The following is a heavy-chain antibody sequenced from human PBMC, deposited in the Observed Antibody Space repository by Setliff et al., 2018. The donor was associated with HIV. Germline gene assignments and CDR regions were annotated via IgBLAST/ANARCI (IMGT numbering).Heavy chain of an antibody. Sequence: SETLSLTCTVSGYPISSGYSWGWIRQPPGKGLEWIGSIHHGGSTYYNPSLKSRVTISVDTSKYQFSLTLSSVTAADTAVYYCARARSDWYNVRPYYFDLWGQGTPVTVSS. J-gene: IGHJ4*02. D-gene: IGHD6-19*01. CDR1: GYPISSGYS. CDR2: IHHGGST. CDR3: ARARSDWYNVRPYYFDL. V-gene: IGHV4-38-2*02.